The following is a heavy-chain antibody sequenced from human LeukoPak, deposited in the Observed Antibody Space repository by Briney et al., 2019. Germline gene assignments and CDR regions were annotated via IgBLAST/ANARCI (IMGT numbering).Heavy chain of an antibody. CDR3: ARLNYYAFDY. D-gene: IGHD3-10*01. Sequence: GGSLRLSCAASGFTFSSYSMNWVRQAPGKGLEWVSYISSSGSTIYYADSVKGRFTISRDNAKNSLSLQMNSLRAEDTAVYYCARLNYYAFDYWGQGTLVTVSS. CDR2: ISSSGSTI. J-gene: IGHJ4*02. V-gene: IGHV3-48*04. CDR1: GFTFSSYS.